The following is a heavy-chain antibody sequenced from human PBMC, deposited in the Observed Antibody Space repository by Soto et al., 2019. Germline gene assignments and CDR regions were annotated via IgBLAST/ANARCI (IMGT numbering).Heavy chain of an antibody. CDR2: ISAYNGNT. V-gene: IGHV1-18*01. J-gene: IGHJ6*02. D-gene: IGHD2-15*01. Sequence: ASVKVSCKASGYTFTGYGISWVRQAPGQGLEWMGWISAYNGNTNYAQKLQGRVTMTTDTSTSTAYMELRSLRSDDTAVYYCARDNYCSGSSCYALRGYYGRDVWGLGTTVTVSS. CDR3: ARDNYCSGSSCYALRGYYGRDV. CDR1: GYTFTGYG.